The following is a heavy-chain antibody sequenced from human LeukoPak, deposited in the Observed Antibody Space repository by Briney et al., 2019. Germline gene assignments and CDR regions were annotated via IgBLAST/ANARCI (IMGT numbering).Heavy chain of an antibody. Sequence: GGSLRLSCTASGFTFGEYAMSWFRQAPGKGLEWVGFIRSKAYGGTTEYAASVKGRFTISRDDSKSIAYLQMNSLKTEDTAVYYCTREYGSGSYFAFDIWGQGTMVTVSS. J-gene: IGHJ3*02. D-gene: IGHD3-10*01. CDR1: GFTFGEYA. CDR2: IRSKAYGGTT. V-gene: IGHV3-49*03. CDR3: TREYGSGSYFAFDI.